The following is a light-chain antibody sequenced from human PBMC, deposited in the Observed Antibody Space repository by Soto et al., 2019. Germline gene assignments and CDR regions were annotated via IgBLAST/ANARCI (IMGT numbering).Light chain of an antibody. J-gene: IGKJ2*01. Sequence: DIVLTQSPDSLPVSLGERATISCKSSQSVLSRSNNKNFLTWYQQKPGQPPKKLIYSASTRESGVPDRFSDSGSGTDFTLPISSLQAEDVAVYYCQQSYGAPLTFGQGTKLEIK. CDR2: SAS. CDR3: QQSYGAPLT. V-gene: IGKV4-1*01. CDR1: QSVLSRSNNKNF.